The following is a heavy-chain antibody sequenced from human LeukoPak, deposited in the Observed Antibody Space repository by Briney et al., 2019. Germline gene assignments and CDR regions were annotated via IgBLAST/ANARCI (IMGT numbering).Heavy chain of an antibody. CDR2: ISSSSSYI. V-gene: IGHV3-21*01. J-gene: IGHJ3*02. D-gene: IGHD1-7*01. Sequence: GGSLRLSCAAPGFTFSSYSMNWVRQAPGKGLEWVSSISSSSSYIYYADSVKGRFTISRDNAKNSLYLQMNSLRAEDTAVYYCARALGWGNYDAFDIWGQGTTVTVSS. CDR1: GFTFSSYS. CDR3: ARALGWGNYDAFDI.